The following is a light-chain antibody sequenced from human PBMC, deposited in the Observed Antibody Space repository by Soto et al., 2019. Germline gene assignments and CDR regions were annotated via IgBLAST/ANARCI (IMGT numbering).Light chain of an antibody. CDR3: QQYNNWPTIT. Sequence: VLTQSPATLSLSPGERATLSCRASQSVSSYLAWYQQKPGQAPRLLIYDASNRATGIPDRFSGSGSGTDFTLTISRLEPEDFAVYYCQQYNNWPTITFGQGTRLEI. J-gene: IGKJ5*01. CDR1: QSVSSY. CDR2: DAS. V-gene: IGKV3-11*01.